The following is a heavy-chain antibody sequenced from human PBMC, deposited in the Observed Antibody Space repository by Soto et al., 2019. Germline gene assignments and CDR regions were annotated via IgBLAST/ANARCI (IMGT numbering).Heavy chain of an antibody. V-gene: IGHV3-48*03. CDR3: ARVTFGMDV. CDR1: GFTFSSYE. CDR2: ISSSGVTI. Sequence: PVGSLRLSCAASGFTFSSYEMTWVRQPPGKGLEWVSHISSSGVTIYYADSVKGRFTISRDNARNSLYLQMSSLRAEDTAVYYCARVTFGMDVWGQGTTVTVSS. D-gene: IGHD4-4*01. J-gene: IGHJ6*02.